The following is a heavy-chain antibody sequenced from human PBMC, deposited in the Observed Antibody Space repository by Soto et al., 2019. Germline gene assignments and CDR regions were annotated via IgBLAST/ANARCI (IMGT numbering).Heavy chain of an antibody. CDR3: ARSAHRWYFDY. Sequence: PSGTLSLTFTVSGGSINSYYWSWIRQPPGKGLEWIAYIYNNGTTNSNPPLKSRVTISVDTSKNQFSLKLGSVTAADTAVYYCARSAHRWYFDYWGQGTLVTVSS. CDR2: IYNNGTT. CDR1: GGSINSYY. J-gene: IGHJ4*02. V-gene: IGHV4-59*08.